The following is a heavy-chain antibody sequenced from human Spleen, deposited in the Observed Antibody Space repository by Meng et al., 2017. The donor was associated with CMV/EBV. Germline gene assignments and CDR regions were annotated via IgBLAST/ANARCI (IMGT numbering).Heavy chain of an antibody. CDR2: ISYDGGNE. Sequence: VQLVESGGGVVQPGGSLRLSCAASGFTFSSYGFHWVRQAPGKGLEWVAIISYDGGNEYYADSVKGRFTISRDNSKNTLYLQMNSLRADDTAVYYCAKGSRWLPTDYWGQGTLVTVSS. CDR3: AKGSRWLPTDY. V-gene: IGHV3-30*18. D-gene: IGHD5-24*01. J-gene: IGHJ4*02. CDR1: GFTFSSYG.